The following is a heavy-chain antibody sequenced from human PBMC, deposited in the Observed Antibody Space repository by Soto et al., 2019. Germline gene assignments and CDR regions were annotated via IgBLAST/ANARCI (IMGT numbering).Heavy chain of an antibody. J-gene: IGHJ5*02. CDR1: GGTFSSYA. CDR3: ARDRIKYCTNGVCYMGWFDP. V-gene: IGHV1-69*01. D-gene: IGHD2-8*01. Sequence: QVQLVQSGAEVKKPGSSVKVSCKASGGTFSSYAISWVRQAPGQGLEWMGGIIPIFGTANYAQKFQGRVTITADESTSTAYMELSSLRSEDTAVYYCARDRIKYCTNGVCYMGWFDPWGQGTLVTVSS. CDR2: IIPIFGTA.